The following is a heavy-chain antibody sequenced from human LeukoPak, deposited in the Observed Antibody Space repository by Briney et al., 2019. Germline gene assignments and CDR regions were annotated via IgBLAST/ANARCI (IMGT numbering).Heavy chain of an antibody. J-gene: IGHJ2*01. V-gene: IGHV3-74*01. CDR2: INSDG. CDR1: GFTFSSSW. D-gene: IGHD4-23*01. CDR3: ARGGGYGGNSGWYFDL. Sequence: GGSLRLSCAASGFTFSSSWMHWVRQGPGKGLVCISRINSDGTYADSVKGRFTISRDNARNTPYQQMDSLRAEDTAVYYCARGGGYGGNSGWYFDLWGRGTLVTVSS.